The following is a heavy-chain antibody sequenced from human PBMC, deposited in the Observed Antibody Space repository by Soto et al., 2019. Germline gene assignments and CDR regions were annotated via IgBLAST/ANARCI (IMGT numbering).Heavy chain of an antibody. V-gene: IGHV1-69*13. CDR3: ATGGRIAVAGPYDAFDI. CDR2: IIPIFGTA. J-gene: IGHJ3*02. Sequence: ASVKVSCKASGGTFSSYAISWVRQAPGQGLEWMGGIIPIFGTANYAQKFQGRVTITADESTSTAYMELSSLRSEDTAVYYCATGGRIAVAGPYDAFDIWGQGTMVTVSS. D-gene: IGHD6-19*01. CDR1: GGTFSSYA.